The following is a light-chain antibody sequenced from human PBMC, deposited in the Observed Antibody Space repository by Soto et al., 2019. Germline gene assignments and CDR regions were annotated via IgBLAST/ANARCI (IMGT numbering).Light chain of an antibody. Sequence: GARGSITCRASQGISGALAWYQQKPGRAPTLLIYDASSLESGVPSRFSGSESGTDFTLTISSLQAEDFATYYCQQFHTYPVTFGQGTRLEIK. J-gene: IGKJ5*01. CDR2: DAS. V-gene: IGKV1-13*02. CDR1: QGISGA. CDR3: QQFHTYPVT.